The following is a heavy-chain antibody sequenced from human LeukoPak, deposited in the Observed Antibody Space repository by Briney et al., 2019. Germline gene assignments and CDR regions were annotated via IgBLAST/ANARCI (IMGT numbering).Heavy chain of an antibody. V-gene: IGHV4-59*01. D-gene: IGHD3-10*01. Sequence: SETLSLTCTVSGGSISSYYWSWIRQPPGKGLEWIGYIYYSGSTNYNPSLKSRVTISVDTSKNQFSLKLSSVTAADTAVYYCARASKRFGEYSGDWFDPWGQGTLVTVSS. CDR1: GGSISSYY. J-gene: IGHJ5*02. CDR2: IYYSGST. CDR3: ARASKRFGEYSGDWFDP.